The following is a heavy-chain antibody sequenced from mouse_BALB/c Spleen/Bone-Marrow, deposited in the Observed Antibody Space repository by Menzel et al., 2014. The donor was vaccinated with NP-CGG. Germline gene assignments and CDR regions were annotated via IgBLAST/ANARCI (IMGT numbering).Heavy chain of an antibody. CDR1: GFNIKDTY. CDR2: IDPANGNT. J-gene: IGHJ4*01. D-gene: IGHD2-3*01. Sequence: VQLQQPGAELVKPGASVKLSCTASGFNIKDTYMHWVKQRPEQGLEWIGRIDPANGNTKYDPKFQGKATITADTSSNTAYLQLSSLTPEDTAVYYCARWLLNYYAMDYWGQGTSVTVSS. CDR3: ARWLLNYYAMDY. V-gene: IGHV14-3*02.